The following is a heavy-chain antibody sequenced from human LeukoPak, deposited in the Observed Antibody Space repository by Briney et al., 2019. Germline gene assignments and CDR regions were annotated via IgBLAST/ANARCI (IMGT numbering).Heavy chain of an antibody. CDR2: ISGSGLNA. CDR3: VKRTMAGVLERRTYYFDY. Sequence: GGSLRLSCTASGFTFRSYSMNWVRQAPGKGLEWLSVISGSGLNAYYADSVKGRFTISRDNSKSTLFLQMNSLRAEDTALYYCVKRTMAGVLERRTYYFDYWGQGTLVTVSS. V-gene: IGHV3-23*01. J-gene: IGHJ4*02. D-gene: IGHD2-2*01. CDR1: GFTFRSYS.